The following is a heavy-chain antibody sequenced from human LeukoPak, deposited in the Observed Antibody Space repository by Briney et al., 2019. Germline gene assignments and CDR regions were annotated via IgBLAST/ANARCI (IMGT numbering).Heavy chain of an antibody. D-gene: IGHD2-2*01. V-gene: IGHV3-30-3*01. J-gene: IGHJ4*02. Sequence: PGRSLRLSCAASGFTFSSYAMHWVRQAPGKGLEWVAVISYDGSNKYYADSVKGRFTISRDNSKNTLYLQMNSLRAEDTAVYYCARGGSTEPYYFDYWGQGTLVTVSS. CDR1: GFTFSSYA. CDR2: ISYDGSNK. CDR3: ARGGSTEPYYFDY.